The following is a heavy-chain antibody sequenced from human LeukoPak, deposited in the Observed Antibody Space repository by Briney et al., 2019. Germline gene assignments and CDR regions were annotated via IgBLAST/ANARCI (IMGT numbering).Heavy chain of an antibody. CDR1: GYPFTGYY. D-gene: IGHD2-2*01. CDR2: INPNSGFT. V-gene: IGHV1-2*02. CDR3: ARLADCSSSSCRSFDY. J-gene: IGHJ4*02. Sequence: GASVKVSCKASGYPFTGYYLHWVRPAPGQGLEWMGWINPNSGFTNYAQKFQGRVTMTRDTSISTAYMELSSRRSDDTAVYYCARLADCSSSSCRSFDYWGQGTLVTVSS.